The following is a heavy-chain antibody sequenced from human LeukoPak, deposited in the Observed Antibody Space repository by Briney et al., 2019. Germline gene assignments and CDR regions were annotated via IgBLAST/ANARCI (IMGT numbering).Heavy chain of an antibody. CDR2: ISAYNGNT. Sequence: GASVKVSCKASGGTFSSYAISWVRQAPGQGLEWMGWISAYNGNTNYAQKLQGRVTMTTDTSTSTAYMELRSLRSDDTAVYYCARVEREWGVYYYYMDVWGKGTTVTVSS. CDR3: ARVEREWGVYYYYMDV. V-gene: IGHV1-18*01. D-gene: IGHD3-16*01. CDR1: GGTFSSYA. J-gene: IGHJ6*03.